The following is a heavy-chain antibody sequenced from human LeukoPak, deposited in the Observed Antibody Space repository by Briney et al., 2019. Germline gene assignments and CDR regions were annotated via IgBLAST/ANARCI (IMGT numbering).Heavy chain of an antibody. CDR1: GGTLSSRSYY. CDR2: IYYSGST. Sequence: SETLSLTCTVSGGTLSSRSYYWGWIRQPPGKGLEWIGSIYYSGSTYYNPSLKSRVTISVDTSNNQFSLKLSSVTAADTAVYYCARTRAYGGRPDYWGQGTLVTVSS. J-gene: IGHJ4*02. D-gene: IGHD4-23*01. CDR3: ARTRAYGGRPDY. V-gene: IGHV4-39*07.